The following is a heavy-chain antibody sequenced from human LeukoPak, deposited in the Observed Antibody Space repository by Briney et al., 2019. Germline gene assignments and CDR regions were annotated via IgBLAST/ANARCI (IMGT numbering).Heavy chain of an antibody. Sequence: GRSLRLSCAASGFTFSSYGMHWVRQAPGKGLEWVAVMWYDGSNKYYADSVKGRFTISRDNSKNTLYLQMNSLRAEDTAVYYCAKAPDGSSYWFDPWGQGTLVTVSS. CDR1: GFTFSSYG. V-gene: IGHV3-33*06. D-gene: IGHD2-15*01. CDR2: MWYDGSNK. CDR3: AKAPDGSSYWFDP. J-gene: IGHJ5*02.